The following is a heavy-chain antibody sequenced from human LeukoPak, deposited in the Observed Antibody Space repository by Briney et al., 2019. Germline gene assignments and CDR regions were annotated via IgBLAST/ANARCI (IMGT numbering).Heavy chain of an antibody. V-gene: IGHV3-30*02. CDR2: IRYDGSNQ. D-gene: IGHD6-19*01. CDR1: GFTFSSYG. CDR3: AKDMGYNTGWTRFDY. Sequence: GGSLRLSCAASGFTFSSYGMHWVRQAQGTGLDWVAFIRYDGSNQYYADSVKGRFTISRDSSKNTLYLQMDSLRGDDTAVYYCAKDMGYNTGWTRFDYWGQGTLVTVSS. J-gene: IGHJ4*02.